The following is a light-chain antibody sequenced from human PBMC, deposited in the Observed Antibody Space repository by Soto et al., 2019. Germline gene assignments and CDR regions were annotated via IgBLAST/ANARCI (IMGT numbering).Light chain of an antibody. V-gene: IGKV1-17*01. CDR3: LQHNSYPRT. CDR2: AAS. CDR1: QGIRID. Sequence: DIQMTQSPSSLSASVGDRVTITCRASQGIRIDLGWYQQKPGEAPKRLICAASNLQSGVPSRFSGRGSGTEFTLTISSLQPEDFATYYCLQHNSYPRTFGQGTKVEIK. J-gene: IGKJ1*01.